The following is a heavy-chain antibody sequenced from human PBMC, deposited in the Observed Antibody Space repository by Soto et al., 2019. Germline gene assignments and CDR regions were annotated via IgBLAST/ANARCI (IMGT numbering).Heavy chain of an antibody. J-gene: IGHJ6*02. V-gene: IGHV3-72*01. CDR1: GFTFSDHY. D-gene: IGHD2-15*01. Sequence: PGGSLRLSCAASGFTFSDHYMDWVRQAPGKGLEWVARSRNKANGYTTEHAASVKGRFTISRDDSRNSLYLQVDSLTTEDTAVYFCVRDKQLGSRSAYGMDVWGQGTTLTVSS. CDR2: SRNKANGYTT. CDR3: VRDKQLGSRSAYGMDV.